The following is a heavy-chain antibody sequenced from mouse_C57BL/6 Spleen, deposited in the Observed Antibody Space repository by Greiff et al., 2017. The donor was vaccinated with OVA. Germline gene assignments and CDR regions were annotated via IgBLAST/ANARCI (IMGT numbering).Heavy chain of an antibody. D-gene: IGHD2-1*01. Sequence: QVQLQQSGAELVRPGTSVKVSCKASGYAFTNYLIEWVKQRPGQGLEWIGVINPGSGGTNYNEKFKGKATLTADKSSSPAYMQLSSLTSEDSAVYFCASNYGFAYWGQGTLVTVSA. J-gene: IGHJ3*01. V-gene: IGHV1-54*01. CDR1: GYAFTNYL. CDR3: ASNYGFAY. CDR2: INPGSGGT.